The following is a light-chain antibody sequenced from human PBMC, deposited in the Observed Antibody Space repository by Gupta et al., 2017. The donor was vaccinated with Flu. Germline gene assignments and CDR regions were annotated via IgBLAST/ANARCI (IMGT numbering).Light chain of an antibody. Sequence: PSPLSASVGDRVTITCRASQSISSYLNWYQQKPGKAPKLLIYGASSLQSGVPSRFSGSGSGTEFTLTISSLQPEDFATYYCQQSYSTPAAFGQGTKLEIK. J-gene: IGKJ2*01. CDR1: QSISSY. CDR2: GAS. CDR3: QQSYSTPAA. V-gene: IGKV1-39*01.